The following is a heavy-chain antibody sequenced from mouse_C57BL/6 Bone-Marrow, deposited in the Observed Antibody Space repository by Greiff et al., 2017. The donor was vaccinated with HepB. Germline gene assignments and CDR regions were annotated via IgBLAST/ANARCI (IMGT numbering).Heavy chain of an antibody. CDR3: ARSSRGFYYAMDY. CDR2: IYPGDGDT. V-gene: IGHV1-82*01. CDR1: GYAFSSSW. J-gene: IGHJ4*01. Sequence: QVQLQQPGAELVKPGASVKISCKASGYAFSSSWMNWVKQRPGKGLEWIGRIYPGDGDTNYNGKFKGKATLTADKSSSTAYMQLSSLTSEDSAVYFCARSSRGFYYAMDYWGQGTSVTVSS.